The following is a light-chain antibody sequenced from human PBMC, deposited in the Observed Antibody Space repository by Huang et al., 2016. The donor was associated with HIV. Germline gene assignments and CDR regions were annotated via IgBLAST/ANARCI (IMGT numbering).Light chain of an antibody. CDR2: DAS. CDR1: QDIRNY. J-gene: IGKJ4*01. Sequence: DIQMTQSPSSLSASLGDRVTITCQASQDIRNYLNWYQQKPGKAPKLLIYDASNLETGVPSRFSGSGSGTDFSFTISSLQPEDIATYYCQQYDNFPLTFGGGTKME. CDR3: QQYDNFPLT. V-gene: IGKV1-33*01.